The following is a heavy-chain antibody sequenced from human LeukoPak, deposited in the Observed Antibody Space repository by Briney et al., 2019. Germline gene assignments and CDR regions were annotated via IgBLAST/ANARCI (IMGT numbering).Heavy chain of an antibody. CDR1: GYPFNSYD. V-gene: IGHV1-18*01. J-gene: IGHJ6*02. D-gene: IGHD1-26*01. Sequence: ASVKVSCKASGYPFNSYDISWVRQAPGQGLEWMGWISAYNGNTNYAQKLQGRVTMTTDTSTSTAYMELRSLRSDDTAVYYCARDKGVGASYYYYYYGMDVWGQGTTVTVSS. CDR3: ARDKGVGASYYYYYYGMDV. CDR2: ISAYNGNT.